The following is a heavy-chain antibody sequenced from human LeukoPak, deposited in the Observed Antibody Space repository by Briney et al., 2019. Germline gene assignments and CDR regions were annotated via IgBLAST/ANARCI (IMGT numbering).Heavy chain of an antibody. CDR3: ARGDIQLWGIDY. D-gene: IGHD5-18*01. Sequence: PGGSLRLSCAASGFTFSNSGMHWVRQAPGKGLEWVAVIWFDGSNEYYADSVKGRFTISRDNSKNTLYLQMNSLRAEDTAVYYCARGDIQLWGIDYWGQGTLVTVSS. CDR1: GFTFSNSG. V-gene: IGHV3-33*01. J-gene: IGHJ4*02. CDR2: IWFDGSNE.